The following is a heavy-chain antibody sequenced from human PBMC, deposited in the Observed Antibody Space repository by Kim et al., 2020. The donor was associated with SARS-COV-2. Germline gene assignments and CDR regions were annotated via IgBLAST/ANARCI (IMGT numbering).Heavy chain of an antibody. D-gene: IGHD2-15*01. V-gene: IGHV3-49*04. CDR3: TRAHNIGRWAYYYYYYMDV. CDR2: IRSKAYGGTT. Sequence: GGSLRLSCTASGFIFGDYAMSWVRQAPGKGLEWVGFIRSKAYGGTTEYAASVKGRFTISRDESKSIAYLQMNSLKTEDTAVYYCTRAHNIGRWAYYYYYYMDVWGKGTTDTVSS. J-gene: IGHJ6*03. CDR1: GFIFGDYA.